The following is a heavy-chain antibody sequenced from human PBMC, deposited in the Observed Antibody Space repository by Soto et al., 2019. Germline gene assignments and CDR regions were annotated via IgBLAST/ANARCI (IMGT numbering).Heavy chain of an antibody. CDR3: ATEYYGRLDS. D-gene: IGHD4-17*01. J-gene: IGHJ4*02. CDR2: ISSSSTYT. Sequence: QVQLVESGGTLVKPGGSLRLSCATSGFTFSHYYMSWIRQAPGKGLEWVSYISSSSTYTNYADSVKGRFTISRDDARNSLYLQMNRPRAGDTAVYYRATEYYGRLDSWGQGNLVTVSS. V-gene: IGHV3-11*05. CDR1: GFTFSHYY.